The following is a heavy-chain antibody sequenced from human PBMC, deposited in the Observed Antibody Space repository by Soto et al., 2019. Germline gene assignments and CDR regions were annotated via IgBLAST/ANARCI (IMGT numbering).Heavy chain of an antibody. Sequence: GSLRLSCAASGFTFSSYGMHWVRQAPGKGLEWVAVIWYDGSNKYYADSVKGRFTISRDNSKNTLYLQMNSLRAEDTAVYYCARDTGPLRYFDWTNYYYGMDVWGQGTTVTVSS. D-gene: IGHD3-9*01. CDR1: GFTFSSYG. V-gene: IGHV3-33*01. J-gene: IGHJ6*02. CDR3: ARDTGPLRYFDWTNYYYGMDV. CDR2: IWYDGSNK.